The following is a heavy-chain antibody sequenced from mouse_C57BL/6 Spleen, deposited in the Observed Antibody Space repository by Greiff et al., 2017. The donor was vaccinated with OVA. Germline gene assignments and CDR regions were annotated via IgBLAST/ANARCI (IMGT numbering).Heavy chain of an antibody. Sequence: VQLKQSGPELVKPGDSVKISCKASGYSFTGYFMNWVMQSHGKSLEWIGRINPYNGDTFYNQKFKGKATLTVDKSSSTAHMELRSLTSEDSAVYYCARQEYYYGSDYAMDYWGQGTSVTVSS. CDR1: GYSFTGYF. D-gene: IGHD1-1*01. V-gene: IGHV1-20*01. CDR2: INPYNGDT. CDR3: ARQEYYYGSDYAMDY. J-gene: IGHJ4*01.